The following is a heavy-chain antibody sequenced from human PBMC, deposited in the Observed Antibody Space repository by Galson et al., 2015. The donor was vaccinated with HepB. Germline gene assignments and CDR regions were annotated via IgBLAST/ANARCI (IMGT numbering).Heavy chain of an antibody. D-gene: IGHD6-6*01. Sequence: SVKVSCKASGGSFRSYAISWVRQAPGQGLEWMGGIIPIFGTANYAQKFQGRVTITADESTTTAYMELSSLRSEDTALYYCARVAIAARRRPTPNWFDPWGQGTLVTVSS. V-gene: IGHV1-69*13. J-gene: IGHJ5*02. CDR3: ARVAIAARRRPTPNWFDP. CDR2: IIPIFGTA. CDR1: GGSFRSYA.